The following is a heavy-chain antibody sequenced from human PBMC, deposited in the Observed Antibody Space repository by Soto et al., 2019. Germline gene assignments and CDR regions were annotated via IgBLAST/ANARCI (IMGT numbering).Heavy chain of an antibody. D-gene: IGHD3-22*01. CDR3: AKGGTYYYDSSGYGSAFDI. CDR1: GFTFSSYS. J-gene: IGHJ3*02. V-gene: IGHV3-23*01. Sequence: GGSLRLSCAASGFTFSSYSMNWVRQAPGKGLEWVSAISGSGGSTYYADSVKGRFTISRDNSKNTLYLQMNSLRAEDTAVYYCAKGGTYYYDSSGYGSAFDIWGQGTMVTVSS. CDR2: ISGSGGST.